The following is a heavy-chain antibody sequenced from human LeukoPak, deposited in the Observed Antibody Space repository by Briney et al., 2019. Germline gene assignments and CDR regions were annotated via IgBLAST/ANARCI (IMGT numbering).Heavy chain of an antibody. V-gene: IGHV3-74*01. Sequence: GGSLRLSCAASGFTFSSYAMYWVRQAPGKGLVWVSRIDSDGTLTSYADSVKGRFTISRDNAKNTVYLQMNSLRAEDTAVYYCARNIGSDWGQGTLVTVSS. J-gene: IGHJ4*02. CDR1: GFTFSSYA. D-gene: IGHD2/OR15-2a*01. CDR2: IDSDGTLT. CDR3: ARNIGSD.